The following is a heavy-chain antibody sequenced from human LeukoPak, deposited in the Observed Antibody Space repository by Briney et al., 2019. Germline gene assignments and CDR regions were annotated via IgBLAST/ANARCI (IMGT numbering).Heavy chain of an antibody. CDR1: GYTFTDLTEYY. CDR2: INPNNGGT. V-gene: IGHV1-2*02. D-gene: IGHD1-26*01. CDR3: ARRLGGSSEGYEF. Sequence: GASVKVSCKAFGYTFTDLTEYYIHWVRQAPGQGLEWMGWINPNNGGTKYAQRFQGRVTMTRDMSMNTAYMELSSLTSDDTAAYYCARRLGGSSEGYEFWGQGPLVTVSS. J-gene: IGHJ4*02.